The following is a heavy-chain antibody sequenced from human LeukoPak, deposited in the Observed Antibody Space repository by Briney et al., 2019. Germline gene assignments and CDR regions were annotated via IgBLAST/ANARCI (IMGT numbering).Heavy chain of an antibody. V-gene: IGHV3-20*04. CDR3: ARGRSSWYGTEFDY. J-gene: IGHJ4*02. D-gene: IGHD6-13*01. CDR1: GFTFDDYG. CDR2: VNWNGGST. Sequence: GGSLRLSCAASGFTFDDYGMSWVRQAPGKGLEWVSGVNWNGGSTGYADSVKGRFTISRDNAKNSLYLQMNSLRAEDTALYYCARGRSSWYGTEFDYWGQGTLVTVSS.